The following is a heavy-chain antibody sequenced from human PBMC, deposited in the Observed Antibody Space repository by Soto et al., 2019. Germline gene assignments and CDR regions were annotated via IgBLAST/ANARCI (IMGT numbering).Heavy chain of an antibody. CDR2: INHSGST. V-gene: IGHV4-34*01. Sequence: LSLTCAVYGGSFSGYYWSWIRQPPGKGLEWIGEINHSGSTNYNPSLKSRVTISVDTSKNQFSLKLSSVTAADTAVYYCARAGISIAAERFQHWGQGTLVTVSS. J-gene: IGHJ1*01. D-gene: IGHD6-13*01. CDR3: ARAGISIAAERFQH. CDR1: GGSFSGYY.